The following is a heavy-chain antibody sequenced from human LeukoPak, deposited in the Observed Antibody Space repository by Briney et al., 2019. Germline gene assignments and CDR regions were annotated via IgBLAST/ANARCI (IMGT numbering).Heavy chain of an antibody. V-gene: IGHV3-30*03. CDR3: ARVSGWFDP. CDR1: GFTFSSYG. J-gene: IGHJ5*02. Sequence: GGSLRLSCAASGFTFSSYGMHWVRQAPGKGLEWVAVISYDGSNKYYADSVKGRFTISRDNSKNTLYLQMNSLRAEDTAVYYCARVSGWFDPWGQGTLVTVSS. CDR2: ISYDGSNK.